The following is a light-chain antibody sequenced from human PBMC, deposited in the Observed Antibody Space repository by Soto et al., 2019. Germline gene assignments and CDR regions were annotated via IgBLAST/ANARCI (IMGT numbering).Light chain of an antibody. CDR3: RSYTSISTVV. J-gene: IGLJ3*02. V-gene: IGLV2-14*01. CDR1: YSDVGGYNF. CDR2: DVS. Sequence: QSALTQPASVSGSPGQSITISFTGTYSDVGGYNFVSWYQQHPGKAPTVMIYDVSDRPSGVSDRFSGSKSGNTASLTISGLQPEDEAYYYCRSYTSISTVVFGGGTTVTVL.